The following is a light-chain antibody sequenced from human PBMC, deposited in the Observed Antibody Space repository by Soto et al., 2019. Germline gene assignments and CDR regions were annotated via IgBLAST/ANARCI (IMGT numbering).Light chain of an antibody. CDR1: QSVTSNL. J-gene: IGKJ1*01. Sequence: EIVLTQSPGTLSLSPGERATLSCRASQSVTSNLLVWYQQKPGQAPRLLIYDTSSRATGVPDRFSGSGSGTDFTLTISRLEPEDFAVYYCQQYDSSPRTFGQGTKVEIK. CDR2: DTS. V-gene: IGKV3-20*01. CDR3: QQYDSSPRT.